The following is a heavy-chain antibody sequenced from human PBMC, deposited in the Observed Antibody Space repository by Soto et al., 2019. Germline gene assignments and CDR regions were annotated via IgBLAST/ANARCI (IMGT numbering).Heavy chain of an antibody. V-gene: IGHV4-39*01. Sequence: SETLSLTCTVSGGSISSSSYYWGWIRQPPGKGLEWIGSTYYSGSTYYNPSLKSRVTISVDTSKNQFSLKLSSVTAADTAVYYCARLPYDILTGYSYYYYYGMDVWGQGTTVTVSS. CDR2: TYYSGST. CDR1: GGSISSSSYY. J-gene: IGHJ6*02. D-gene: IGHD3-9*01. CDR3: ARLPYDILTGYSYYYYYGMDV.